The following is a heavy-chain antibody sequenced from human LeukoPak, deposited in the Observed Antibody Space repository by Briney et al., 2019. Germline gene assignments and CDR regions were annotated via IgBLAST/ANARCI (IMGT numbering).Heavy chain of an antibody. CDR2: IYYSGST. J-gene: IGHJ2*01. CDR3: AREHIVVVTRYFDL. V-gene: IGHV4-4*02. Sequence: SETLSLTCAVSGGSISSSNWWSWVRQPPGKGLEWIGSIYYSGSTYYNPSLKSRVTISVDTSKNQFSLKLSSVTAADTAVYYCAREHIVVVTRYFDLWGRGTLVTVSS. CDR1: GGSISSSNW. D-gene: IGHD2-21*02.